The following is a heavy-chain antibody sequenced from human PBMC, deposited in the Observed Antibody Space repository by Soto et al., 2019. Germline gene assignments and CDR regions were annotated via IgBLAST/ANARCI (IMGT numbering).Heavy chain of an antibody. Sequence: QITLKESGPTLVKPTQTLTLTCTFSGFSFSINGVAVGWIRQPPGQALEWLALIYWDYDQRYNPSLKNRLTIHKAXSRNQVVLTMTNMDPVDTATYYCAHKRDVSRGFKYWGQGTLVTVSS. J-gene: IGHJ4*02. CDR2: IYWDYDQ. V-gene: IGHV2-5*02. D-gene: IGHD3-10*01. CDR3: AHKRDVSRGFKY. CDR1: GFSFSINGVA.